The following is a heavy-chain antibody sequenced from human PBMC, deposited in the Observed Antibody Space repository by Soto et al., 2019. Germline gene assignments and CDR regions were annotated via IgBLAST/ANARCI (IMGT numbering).Heavy chain of an antibody. Sequence: QVQLVESGGGVVQPGRSLRLSCAASGFTFSSYGMHWVRQAPGKGLEWVAVISYDGSNKYYADSVKGRFTISRDNSKNTLYLQMNSLRAEDTAVYYCVKDPGDCSSTSCRSVGAFDIWGQGTMVTVSS. CDR1: GFTFSSYG. CDR2: ISYDGSNK. D-gene: IGHD2-2*01. V-gene: IGHV3-30*18. J-gene: IGHJ3*02. CDR3: VKDPGDCSSTSCRSVGAFDI.